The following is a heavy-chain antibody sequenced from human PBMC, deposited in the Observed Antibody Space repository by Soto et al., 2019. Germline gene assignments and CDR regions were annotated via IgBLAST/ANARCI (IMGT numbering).Heavy chain of an antibody. CDR1: GGSFSGYY. V-gene: IGHV4-34*01. J-gene: IGHJ4*02. CDR2: INHSGST. D-gene: IGHD5-18*01. CDR3: ARVGYSYGN. Sequence: GGSFSGYYWSWIRQPPGKGLEWIGEINHSGSTNYNPSLKSRVTISVDTSKNQFSLKLSSVTAADTAVYYCARVGYSYGNWGLGTLVTVSS.